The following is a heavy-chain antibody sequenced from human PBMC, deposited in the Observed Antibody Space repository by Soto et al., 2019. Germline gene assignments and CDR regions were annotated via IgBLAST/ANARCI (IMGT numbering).Heavy chain of an antibody. CDR3: ARVPCINGECPYYYFDY. CDR1: GGSVSSGDYY. J-gene: IGHJ4*02. D-gene: IGHD2-8*01. V-gene: IGHV4-61*08. CDR2: VYSYGSA. Sequence: FLTCSVFGGSVSSGDYYWTWIRQPPGKGLEWIGHVYSYGSANYNPSLNSRVSISLDTADNQFSLNLRSVTAADTAVYYCARVPCINGECPYYYFDYWGQGTQVTVYS.